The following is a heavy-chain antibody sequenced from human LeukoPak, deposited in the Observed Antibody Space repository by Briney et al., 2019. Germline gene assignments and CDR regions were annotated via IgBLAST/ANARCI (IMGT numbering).Heavy chain of an antibody. Sequence: SVKVSCKASGGTFSSYAISWVRLAPGQGLEWMGGIIPIFGTANYAQKFQGRVTITTDESTSTAYMELSSLRSEDTAVYYCTRDLGYDFWSGYFDYWGQGTLVTVSS. V-gene: IGHV1-69*05. D-gene: IGHD3-3*01. J-gene: IGHJ4*02. CDR2: IIPIFGTA. CDR3: TRDLGYDFWSGYFDY. CDR1: GGTFSSYA.